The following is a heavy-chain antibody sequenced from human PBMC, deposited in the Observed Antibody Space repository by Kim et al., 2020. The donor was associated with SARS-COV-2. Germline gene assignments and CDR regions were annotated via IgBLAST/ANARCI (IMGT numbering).Heavy chain of an antibody. CDR1: GGSISSSSYY. CDR2: IYYSGST. J-gene: IGHJ4*02. D-gene: IGHD3-9*01. CDR3: ARHVRIRYFDWGSPTPTDY. Sequence: SETLSLTCTVSGGSISSSSYYWGWIRQPPGKGLEWIGSIYYSGSTYYNPSLKSRVTISVDTSKNQFSLKLSSVTAADTAVYYCARHVRIRYFDWGSPTPTDYWGQGTLVTVSS. V-gene: IGHV4-39*01.